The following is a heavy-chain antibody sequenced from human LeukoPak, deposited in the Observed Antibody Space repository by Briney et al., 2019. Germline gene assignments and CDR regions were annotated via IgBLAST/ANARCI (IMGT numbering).Heavy chain of an antibody. Sequence: GGSLGLSCSASGFTLSSYTIHWVRQAPGKGLEFVSAITSNGGSAYYADSVKGRFTISRDNSKNTVYLQMSSLRAEDTAVYYCVIVRGYFDSSGSDYWGQGTLVTVSS. CDR1: GFTLSSYT. J-gene: IGHJ4*02. D-gene: IGHD3-9*01. V-gene: IGHV3-64D*06. CDR3: VIVRGYFDSSGSDY. CDR2: ITSNGGSA.